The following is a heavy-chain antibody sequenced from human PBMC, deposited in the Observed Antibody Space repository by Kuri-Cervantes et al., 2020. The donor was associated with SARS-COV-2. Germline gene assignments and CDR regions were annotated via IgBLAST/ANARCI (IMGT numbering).Heavy chain of an antibody. J-gene: IGHJ3*02. Sequence: GESLKISCAASGFTFSSYYMHWVRQAPGKGLEWVANIDQNGGDKYYVDSVKGRFIISRDNAKNSLYLQMNSLRDEDTVVYYCATSTPISIRYCGGGCNKGAFDIWGQGTKVTVSS. CDR2: IDQNGGDK. D-gene: IGHD2-21*02. CDR3: ATSTPISIRYCGGGCNKGAFDI. CDR1: GFTFSSYY. V-gene: IGHV3-7*01.